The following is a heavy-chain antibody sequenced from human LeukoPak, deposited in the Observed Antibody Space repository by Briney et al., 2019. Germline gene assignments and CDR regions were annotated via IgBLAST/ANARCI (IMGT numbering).Heavy chain of an antibody. D-gene: IGHD6-13*01. Sequence: GGSLRLSCTGSGFTFGDYAMSWFRQAPGKGLEWVGFIRSKAYGGTTEYAASVKGRFTISRDDSKSIAYLQMNSLKTEDTAVYYCTREDSSSWYNWFDPWGQGTLVTVSS. CDR1: GFTFGDYA. CDR2: IRSKAYGGTT. V-gene: IGHV3-49*03. CDR3: TREDSSSWYNWFDP. J-gene: IGHJ5*02.